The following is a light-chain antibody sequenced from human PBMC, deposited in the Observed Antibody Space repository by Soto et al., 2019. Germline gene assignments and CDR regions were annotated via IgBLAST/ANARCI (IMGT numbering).Light chain of an antibody. CDR3: SSYAGTNNLLYV. V-gene: IGLV2-8*01. CDR2: EVS. Sequence: QSVLTQPPSASGSPGQSVTISCSGTSSDVGAYNYVSWYQQHPGKAPRLLIYEVSQRPSGVPDRFSGSKSANTASLTVSGLQPEDEADYYCSSYAGTNNLLYVFGTGTKVT. CDR1: SSDVGAYNY. J-gene: IGLJ1*01.